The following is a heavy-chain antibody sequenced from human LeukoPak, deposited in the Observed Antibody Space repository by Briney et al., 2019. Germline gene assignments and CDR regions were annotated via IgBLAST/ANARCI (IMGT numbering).Heavy chain of an antibody. J-gene: IGHJ4*02. CDR3: ARDGPYSYGYLDY. D-gene: IGHD5-18*01. Sequence: GGSLRLSCAAPGFTFSSYWMSWVRQAPGKGLEWVANIKQDGSEKYYVDSVKGRFTISRDNAKNSLYLQMNSLRAEDTAVYYCARDGPYSYGYLDYWGQGTLVTVSS. CDR2: IKQDGSEK. CDR1: GFTFSSYW. V-gene: IGHV3-7*01.